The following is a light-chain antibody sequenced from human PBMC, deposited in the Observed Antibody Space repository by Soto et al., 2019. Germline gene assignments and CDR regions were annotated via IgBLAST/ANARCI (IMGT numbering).Light chain of an antibody. CDR1: SSDFGGCNH. J-gene: IGLJ1*01. V-gene: IGLV2-11*01. Sequence: QSALTQPRSVSGSPGQSASISCTGTSSDFGGCNHVSWYQQHPGKAPQLIIYDVNKRPSEVPDRFAGSKSSNTASRTISGLRTDDEADYFCCSYAISMLYVFGSGTKLTVL. CDR3: CSYAISMLYV. CDR2: DVN.